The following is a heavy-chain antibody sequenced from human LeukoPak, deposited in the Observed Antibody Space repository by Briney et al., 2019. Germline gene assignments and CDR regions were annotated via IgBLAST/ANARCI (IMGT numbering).Heavy chain of an antibody. D-gene: IGHD4-17*01. V-gene: IGHV4-30-2*01. Sequence: SETLSLTCAVSGGSISSGGYSWSWIRQPPGKGLEWIGYIYHSGSTYYNPSLKSRVTISVDRSKNQFSLKLSSVTAADTAVYYCARVFYYGGNSGYGMDVWGQGTTVTVSS. CDR2: IYHSGST. CDR1: GGSISSGGYS. CDR3: ARVFYYGGNSGYGMDV. J-gene: IGHJ6*02.